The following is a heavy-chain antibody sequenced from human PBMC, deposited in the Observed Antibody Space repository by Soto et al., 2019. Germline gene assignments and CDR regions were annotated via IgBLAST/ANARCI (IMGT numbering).Heavy chain of an antibody. Sequence: PGGSLRLSCAASGFTVSSNHMSWVRQAPGKGLEWVSGISGSGGSTYDADSVKGRFTISRDNSKNTLYLQMNSLRAEDTAVYYCAKAASPYFDSSGYYGSWGQGALVTVSS. V-gene: IGHV3-23*01. D-gene: IGHD3-22*01. CDR1: GFTVSSNH. J-gene: IGHJ5*02. CDR2: ISGSGGST. CDR3: AKAASPYFDSSGYYGS.